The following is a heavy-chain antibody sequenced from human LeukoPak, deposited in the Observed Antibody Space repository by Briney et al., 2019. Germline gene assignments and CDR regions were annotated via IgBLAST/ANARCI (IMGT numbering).Heavy chain of an antibody. V-gene: IGHV3-30*04. CDR1: GFTFSSYA. CDR3: ARDTSFAVGATLDF. Sequence: GGSLRLSCAASGFTFSSYATHWVRQAPGKGLEWVAVVSYDGSNKYYANSVKGRCTISRDKSKNTLHLQMNSLRAEDTAIYYCARDTSFAVGATLDFWGQGTLVTVSS. J-gene: IGHJ4*02. CDR2: VSYDGSNK. D-gene: IGHD1-26*01.